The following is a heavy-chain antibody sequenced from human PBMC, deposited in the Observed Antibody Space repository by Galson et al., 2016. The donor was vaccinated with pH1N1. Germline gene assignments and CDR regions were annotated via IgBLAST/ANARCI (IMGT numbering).Heavy chain of an antibody. CDR3: AAPHSPRYDFDF. J-gene: IGHJ3*01. CDR1: GYTFTRYY. Sequence: SVKVSCKASGYTFTRYYMHWVRQAPGQGLEWVGIIYPRDGGAVYAQRLQGRVNLTRDTSTSTVYMELTSLRPDDTAVYYCAAPHSPRYDFDFWGQGTMVTVSS. V-gene: IGHV1-46*03. CDR2: IYPRDGGA. D-gene: IGHD1-26*01.